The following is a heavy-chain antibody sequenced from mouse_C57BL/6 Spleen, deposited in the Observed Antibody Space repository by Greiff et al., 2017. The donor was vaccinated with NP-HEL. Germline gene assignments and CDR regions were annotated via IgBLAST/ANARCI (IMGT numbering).Heavy chain of an antibody. J-gene: IGHJ3*01. V-gene: IGHV1-85*01. CDR1: GYTFTSYD. Sequence: QVQLQQSGPELVKPGASVKLSCKASGYTFTSYDINWVKQRPGQGLEWIGWIYPRDGSTKYNEKFKGKATLTVDTSSSTAYMELHSLTSEDSAVYFCAREISYYYYGSSYTWFAYWGQGTLVTVSA. CDR3: AREISYYYYGSSYTWFAY. CDR2: IYPRDGST. D-gene: IGHD1-1*01.